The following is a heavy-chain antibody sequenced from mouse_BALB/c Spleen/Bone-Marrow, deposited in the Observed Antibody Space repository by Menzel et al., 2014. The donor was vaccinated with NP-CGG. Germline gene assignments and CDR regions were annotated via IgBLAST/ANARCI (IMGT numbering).Heavy chain of an antibody. J-gene: IGHJ2*01. D-gene: IGHD1-1*01. CDR3: ARYGSILDY. V-gene: IGHV2-2*02. Sequence: VKLQESGPGLVQPSQSLSITCTVSGFSLTSYGVHWVRQSPGKGLEWLGVIWSSGSTDDNAAFISRLSISKDNAKKQVFFKMNNLQAKDTAIYDCARYGSILDYWGQGTTLTVSS. CDR1: GFSLTSYG. CDR2: IWSSGST.